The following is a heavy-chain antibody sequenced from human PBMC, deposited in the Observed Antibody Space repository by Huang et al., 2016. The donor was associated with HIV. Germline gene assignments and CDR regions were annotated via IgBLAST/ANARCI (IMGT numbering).Heavy chain of an antibody. Sequence: QVQLVQSGAGVKKPGASARVSCQASGYTFTAYNIHWVRQAPGQGLEWMGWINPNTGGSHTPQKFQGRVIMTRDTSSNTAHMDVRSLTSDDTAIYYCAREKIDSPMGDGMDVWGQGTTVTVS. V-gene: IGHV1-2*02. D-gene: IGHD3-10*01. CDR2: INPNTGGS. J-gene: IGHJ6*02. CDR3: AREKIDSPMGDGMDV. CDR1: GYTFTAYN.